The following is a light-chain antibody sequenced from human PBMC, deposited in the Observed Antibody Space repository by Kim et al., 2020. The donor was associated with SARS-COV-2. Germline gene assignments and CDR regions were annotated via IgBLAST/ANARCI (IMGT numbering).Light chain of an antibody. V-gene: IGKV1-13*02. CDR3: QHMDT. CDR1: QGIARA. J-gene: IGKJ4*01. Sequence: AIQLTQSPSSLSASVGDRVTFTCRASQGIARALVWYQQKPGKFPKVLIYGASNLGSGVPSRFSGSGSETDFTLTISSLQPEDFATYYCQHMDTFGGGTKVDIK. CDR2: GAS.